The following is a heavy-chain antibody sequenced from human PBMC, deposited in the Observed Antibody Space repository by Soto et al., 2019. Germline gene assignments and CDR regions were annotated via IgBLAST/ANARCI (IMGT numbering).Heavy chain of an antibody. Sequence: QVQLMQSGAEVKKPGASVKVSCKASGDTFTDYYIHWVQQAPGQGLEGMGTVNPSGGHTTYAQHFLGRVTMTRDTSTSTLDMELTSLTSDDTAIYYCARGGHVVVVTAALDYWGQGTLVTVSS. CDR1: GDTFTDYY. CDR2: VNPSGGHT. J-gene: IGHJ4*02. D-gene: IGHD2-21*02. CDR3: ARGGHVVVVTAALDY. V-gene: IGHV1-46*01.